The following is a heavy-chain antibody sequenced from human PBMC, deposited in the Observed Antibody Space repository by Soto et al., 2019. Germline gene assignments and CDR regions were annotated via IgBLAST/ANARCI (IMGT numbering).Heavy chain of an antibody. J-gene: IGHJ6*02. CDR1: GGSITSSY. CDR2: IYDTGISGYTPST. Sequence: NPSETLSLTCTVSGGSITSSYWSWIRRPPGKGLEWIAYIYDTGISGYTPSTSYNPSLKSRVTMSVDASKSQFSLKLTSVTAADTAVYYSARGEDAFFYYGLDVWGQGITVTVSS. V-gene: IGHV4-59*01. CDR3: ARGEDAFFYYGLDV.